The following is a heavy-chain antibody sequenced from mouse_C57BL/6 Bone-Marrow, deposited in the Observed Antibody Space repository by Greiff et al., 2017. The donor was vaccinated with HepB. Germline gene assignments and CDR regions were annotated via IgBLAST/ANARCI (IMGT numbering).Heavy chain of an antibody. D-gene: IGHD1-1*01. Sequence: QQSCKAFGYTFTSYWMQWAKQRPGQGLEWIGGIDPSDSYTNYNQKFKGKATLTVDTSSSTAYMQLSSLTSEDSAVYYCARYSPSYYGSSPGWYFDVWGTGTTVTVSS. CDR1: GYTFTSYW. J-gene: IGHJ1*03. CDR2: IDPSDSYT. CDR3: ARYSPSYYGSSPGWYFDV. V-gene: IGHV1-50*01.